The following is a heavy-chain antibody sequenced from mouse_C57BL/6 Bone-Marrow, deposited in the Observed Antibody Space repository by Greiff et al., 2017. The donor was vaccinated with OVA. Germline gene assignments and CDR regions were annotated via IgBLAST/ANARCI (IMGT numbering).Heavy chain of an antibody. V-gene: IGHV7-1*01. CDR3: AMNWDGRFAY. J-gene: IGHJ3*01. CDR1: GFTFSDFY. CDR2: SRNKANDYTT. Sequence: EVKLVESGGGLVQSGRSLRLSCATSGFTFSDFYMEWVRQAPGKGLEWIAASRNKANDYTTEYSASVKGRFIVSRDTSQSILYLQMNALRAEDTAIYYCAMNWDGRFAYWGQGTLVTVSA. D-gene: IGHD4-1*01.